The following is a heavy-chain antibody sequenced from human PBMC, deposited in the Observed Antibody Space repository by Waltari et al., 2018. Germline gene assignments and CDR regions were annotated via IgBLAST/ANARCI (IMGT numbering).Heavy chain of an antibody. CDR2: ISSSGSTI. CDR1: GFTFSSYE. D-gene: IGHD2-2*01. CDR3: ASGAPYCSSTSCPPLYYYYGMDV. V-gene: IGHV3-48*03. Sequence: EVQLVESGGGLVQPGGSLRLSCAASGFTFSSYEMNWVRQAPGKGLEWVPYISSSGSTIYYADSVKGRFTISRDNAKNSLYLQMNSLRAEDTAVYYCASGAPYCSSTSCPPLYYYYGMDVWGQGTTVTVSS. J-gene: IGHJ6*02.